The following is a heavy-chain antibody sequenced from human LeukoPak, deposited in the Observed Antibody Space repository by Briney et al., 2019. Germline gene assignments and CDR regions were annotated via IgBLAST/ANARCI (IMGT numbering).Heavy chain of an antibody. CDR1: GYSFTSYW. CDR3: ARHPLDYYDSSGYYVGFDY. V-gene: IGHV5-51*01. Sequence: PGESLKISCKGSGYSFTSYWIGWVRQMPGKGLEWMGIIYPGDSDTRYSPSFQGQVTISADKSISTAYLQWSSLKASDTAMYYCARHPLDYYDSSGYYVGFDYWGQGTLVTVSS. CDR2: IYPGDSDT. J-gene: IGHJ4*02. D-gene: IGHD3-22*01.